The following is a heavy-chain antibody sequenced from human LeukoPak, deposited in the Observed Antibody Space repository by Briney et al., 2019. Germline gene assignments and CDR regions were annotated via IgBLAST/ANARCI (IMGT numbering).Heavy chain of an antibody. J-gene: IGHJ6*03. CDR2: IYTSGST. D-gene: IGHD2-15*01. Sequence: KPSETLSLTCTVSGGSISSYYWSWIRQPAGKGLEWIGRIYTSGSTNYNPSLKSRVTMSVDTSKNQFSLKLSSVTAADTAVYYCARDLELVVAARYYYYYMDVWGKGTTVTVSS. V-gene: IGHV4-4*07. CDR3: ARDLELVVAARYYYYYMDV. CDR1: GGSISSYY.